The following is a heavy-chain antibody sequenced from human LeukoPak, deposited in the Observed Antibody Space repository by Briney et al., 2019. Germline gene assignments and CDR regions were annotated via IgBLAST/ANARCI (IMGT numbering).Heavy chain of an antibody. CDR3: ASGRDSRWFAD. D-gene: IGHD2-15*01. J-gene: IGHJ4*02. CDR1: GLSIWNDW. Sequence: PGGSLRLSCTASGLSIWNDWMSWVRQAPGKGLEWVANIKQDGGEKYYVDSVKGRFTISRDNAKNSLYLQMNSLRVEDTAVYYCASGRDSRWFADWGQGTLVTVSS. V-gene: IGHV3-7*01. CDR2: IKQDGGEK.